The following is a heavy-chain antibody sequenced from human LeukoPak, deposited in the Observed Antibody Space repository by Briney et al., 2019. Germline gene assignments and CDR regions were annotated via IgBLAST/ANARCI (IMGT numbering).Heavy chain of an antibody. D-gene: IGHD5-12*01. Sequence: SETLSLTCTVSGGSISSYYWSWIRQPPGKGLEWIGYIYYSGSTNYNPSLKSRVTISVDTSKNQFSLKLSSVTVADTAVYYCARLYGGYEDYWGQGTLVTVSS. CDR2: IYYSGST. V-gene: IGHV4-59*01. CDR3: ARLYGGYEDY. CDR1: GGSISSYY. J-gene: IGHJ4*02.